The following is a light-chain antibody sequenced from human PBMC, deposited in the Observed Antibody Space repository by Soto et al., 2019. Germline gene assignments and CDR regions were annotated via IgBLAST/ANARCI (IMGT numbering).Light chain of an antibody. V-gene: IGLV1-44*01. CDR2: TDN. CDR3: SAWDDNLNGLYV. Sequence: QSVLTQPPSTSGTPGQRVTISCSGSSSNIGSNTVNWYQQLPGTAPKLLIYTDNQPPSGVPDRFSGSQSGTSASPAISGLQSEDEADYYCSAWDDNLNGLYVFGPGTKLTVL. J-gene: IGLJ1*01. CDR1: SSNIGSNT.